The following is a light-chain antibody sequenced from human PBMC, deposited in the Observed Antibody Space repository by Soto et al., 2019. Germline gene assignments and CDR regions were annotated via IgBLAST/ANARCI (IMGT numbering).Light chain of an antibody. J-gene: IGLJ1*01. CDR2: DVF. CDR3: ISSTTRRTRV. V-gene: IGLV2-14*01. Sequence: QSVLTQPASVSGSPGQSITISCTGTSSDVGDHNYVSWYQQHPGKAPRLIIYDVFSRPSGVSNRFSGSKSGNTASLTISGLQAEDEADYYCISSTTRRTRVFGSGTKLTVL. CDR1: SSDVGDHNY.